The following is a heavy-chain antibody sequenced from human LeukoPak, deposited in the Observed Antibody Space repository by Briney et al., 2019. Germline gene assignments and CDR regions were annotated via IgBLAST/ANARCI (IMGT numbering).Heavy chain of an antibody. D-gene: IGHD1-26*01. Sequence: ASVKVSCKASGCTFTSYGFSWVRQAPGQGLEWMAWISADKVNTNYAQKLQGRVTMSADTSTSTAYMELRSLTSDDTAVYYCARGTRGRGDWYFDLWGRGTLVTVSS. CDR1: GCTFTSYG. J-gene: IGHJ2*01. CDR3: ARGTRGRGDWYFDL. CDR2: ISADKVNT. V-gene: IGHV1-18*04.